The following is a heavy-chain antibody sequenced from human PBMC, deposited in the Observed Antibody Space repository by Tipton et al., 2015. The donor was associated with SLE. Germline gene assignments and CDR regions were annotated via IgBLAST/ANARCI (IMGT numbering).Heavy chain of an antibody. V-gene: IGHV3-23*03. CDR2: IYSGGSST. Sequence: QLVQSGGGLVQPGGSLRLSCAASGFTFSSYAMSWVRQAPGKGLEWVSVIYSGGSSTYYADSVKGRFTISRDNSKNTLYLQMNSLRAEDTAVYYCVAPSGLDSSVAFDIWGQGTMVTVSS. CDR3: VAPSGLDSSVAFDI. D-gene: IGHD3-22*01. J-gene: IGHJ3*02. CDR1: GFTFSSYA.